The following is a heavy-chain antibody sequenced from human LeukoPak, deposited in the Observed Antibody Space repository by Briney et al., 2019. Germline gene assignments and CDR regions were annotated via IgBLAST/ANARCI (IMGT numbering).Heavy chain of an antibody. J-gene: IGHJ4*02. CDR2: IYYSGST. D-gene: IGHD7-27*01. CDR1: GGSISSYY. V-gene: IGHV4-59*08. CDR3: ASYLTGGLDY. Sequence: KPSETLSLTCTVSGGSISSYYWSWIRQPPGKGLEWIGYIYYSGSTNYNPSLKSRVTISVDTSKNQLSLKLSSVTAADTAVYYCASYLTGGLDYWGQGALVTVSS.